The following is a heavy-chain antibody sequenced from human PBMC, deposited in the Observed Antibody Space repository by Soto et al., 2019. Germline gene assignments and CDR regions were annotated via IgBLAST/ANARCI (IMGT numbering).Heavy chain of an antibody. J-gene: IGHJ4*02. CDR3: AKDTLNDSGSFDY. V-gene: IGHV3-23*01. Sequence: GGSLRLSCAASGFTFRTYGMTWVSQAPGKGLEWVSGISGSGGERYYGDSGEGRFSISRDNSENTLFLQMHSLRAEDTAIYYCAKDTLNDSGSFDYWGQGTLVTVSS. CDR2: ISGSGGER. D-gene: IGHD6-19*01. CDR1: GFTFRTYG.